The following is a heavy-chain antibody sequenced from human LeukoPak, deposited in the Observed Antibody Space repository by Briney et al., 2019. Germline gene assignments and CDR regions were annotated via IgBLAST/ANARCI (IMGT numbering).Heavy chain of an antibody. D-gene: IGHD3-22*01. J-gene: IGHJ4*02. V-gene: IGHV4-31*03. CDR3: ARGPVTYYYDSSGYYFPYYFDY. CDR2: IYYSGTT. Sequence: TSETLSLTCTVSGGSINSGGYYWSWIRQHPGKGLEWIGYIYYSGTTYYNPSLKSRLTISVDTSQNQFSLKLSSVTAADTAVYYCARGPVTYYYDSSGYYFPYYFDYWGQGTLVTVSS. CDR1: GGSINSGGYY.